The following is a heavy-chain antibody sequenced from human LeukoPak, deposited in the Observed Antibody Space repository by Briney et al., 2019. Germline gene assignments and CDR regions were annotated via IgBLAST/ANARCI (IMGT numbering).Heavy chain of an antibody. Sequence: PSVTLSLTCTVSGGSISSGSYYWSWIRQPAGKGLEWIGRIYTSGSTNYNPSLKSRVTISVDTSKNQFSLKLSSVTAADTAVYYCASTYYYDSSGYYYVGYWGQGTLVTVSS. J-gene: IGHJ4*02. D-gene: IGHD3-22*01. CDR3: ASTYYYDSSGYYYVGY. CDR1: GGSISSGSYY. CDR2: IYTSGST. V-gene: IGHV4-61*02.